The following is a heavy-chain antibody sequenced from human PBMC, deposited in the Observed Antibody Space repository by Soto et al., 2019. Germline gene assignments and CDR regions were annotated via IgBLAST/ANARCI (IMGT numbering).Heavy chain of an antibody. D-gene: IGHD5-12*01. V-gene: IGHV1-69*01. CDR3: ATNEGSDGYSFDY. Sequence: QVQLVQSGAEVKKPGSSVKVSCTASGVTFSRQDMRWVRQAPGQGLEWMGGIIPIFGTPQYAEKLQDRVTITADESTSTAYMELSSLTSEDTAVYYCATNEGSDGYSFDYWGQGTLVTVSS. J-gene: IGHJ4*02. CDR2: IIPIFGTP. CDR1: GVTFSRQD.